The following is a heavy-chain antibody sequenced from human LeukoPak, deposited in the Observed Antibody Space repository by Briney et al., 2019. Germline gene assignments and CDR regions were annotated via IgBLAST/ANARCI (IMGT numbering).Heavy chain of an antibody. CDR2: VNPKCGKT. D-gene: IGHD4-11*01. J-gene: IGHJ4*01. CDR3: ARRPALTLVMHFEY. Sequence: ASVKVSCKGSGYTFIDYDINWVRQAPGQGLEWMGWVNPKCGKTGHAQKFQGRVTITRDTSINTVYMELSSLISEDTAIYYCARRPALTLVMHFEYWGQGTLVTVSS. V-gene: IGHV1-8*03. CDR1: GYTFIDYD.